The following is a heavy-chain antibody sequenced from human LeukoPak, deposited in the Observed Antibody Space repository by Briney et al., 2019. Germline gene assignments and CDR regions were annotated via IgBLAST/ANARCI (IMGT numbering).Heavy chain of an antibody. V-gene: IGHV4-4*02. CDR1: GGSISSSNW. J-gene: IGHJ5*02. CDR2: IYHSGST. Sequence: SETLSLTCAVSGGSISSSNWWSWVRQPPGKGLEWIGEIYHSGSTNYNPSLKSRVTISVDKSKNQFSLKLSSVTAADTAVYYCARDRFGYGDYREGWSDPWGQGTLVTVSS. D-gene: IGHD4-17*01. CDR3: ARDRFGYGDYREGWSDP.